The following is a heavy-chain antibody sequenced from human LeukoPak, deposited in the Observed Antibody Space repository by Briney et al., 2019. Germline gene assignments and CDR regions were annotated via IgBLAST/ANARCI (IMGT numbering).Heavy chain of an antibody. J-gene: IGHJ4*02. V-gene: IGHV1-2*02. Sequence: ASVKVSCKASGYTFTGYYMHWVRQAPGQGLEWMGWINPNSGGTNCAQKFQGRVTMTRDTSISTAYMELSRLRSDDTAVYYCARGNYDFWSGYQNFDYWGQGTLVTVSS. CDR3: ARGNYDFWSGYQNFDY. CDR1: GYTFTGYY. CDR2: INPNSGGT. D-gene: IGHD3-3*01.